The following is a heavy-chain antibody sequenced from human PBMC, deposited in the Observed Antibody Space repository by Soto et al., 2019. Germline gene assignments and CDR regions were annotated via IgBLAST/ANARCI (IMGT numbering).Heavy chain of an antibody. CDR3: ARDPPATRHGMDV. CDR2: IYSGGST. J-gene: IGHJ6*02. Sequence: EVQLVETGGGLIQPGGSLRLSCAASGFTVSSNYMSWVRQAPGKGLEWVSVIYSGGSTYYPDSVRGRFTISRDNSKNTLYLQMKSLRAEDTAVYYCARDPPATRHGMDVWGQGTTVTVSS. CDR1: GFTVSSNY. V-gene: IGHV3-53*02.